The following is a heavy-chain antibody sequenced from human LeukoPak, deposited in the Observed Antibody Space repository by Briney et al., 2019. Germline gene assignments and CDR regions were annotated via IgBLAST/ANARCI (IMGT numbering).Heavy chain of an antibody. CDR1: GGSITSTNW. Sequence: SETLSLTCGVSGGSITSTNWWSWVRQPPGQGLEWIGEVSLSGLTNYNPSLSSRVIMALDTSKNHLSLHLTSVTAADTAVYYCSRENGDFSPFGYWGQGYLVTVLS. J-gene: IGHJ4*02. CDR2: VSLSGLT. V-gene: IGHV4-4*02. CDR3: SRENGDFSPFGY. D-gene: IGHD7-27*01.